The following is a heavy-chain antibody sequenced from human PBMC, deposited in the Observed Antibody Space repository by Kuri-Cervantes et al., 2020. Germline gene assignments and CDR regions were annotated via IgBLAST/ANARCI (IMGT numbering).Heavy chain of an antibody. D-gene: IGHD5-12*01. CDR1: GFTFSSYA. Sequence: GGSLRLSCAASGFTFSSYAMSWVRQAPGKGLEWVSVIGGSGGPTYNADSVKGRFTISRDNSKNTLYLQMNSLRAEDTAVYYCAKPYSGYDFNNWFDPWGQGTLVTVSS. V-gene: IGHV3-23*01. J-gene: IGHJ5*02. CDR2: IGGSGGPT. CDR3: AKPYSGYDFNNWFDP.